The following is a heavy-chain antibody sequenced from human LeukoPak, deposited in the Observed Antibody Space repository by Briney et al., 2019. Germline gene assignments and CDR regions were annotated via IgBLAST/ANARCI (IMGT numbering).Heavy chain of an antibody. CDR2: INHSGST. V-gene: IGHV4-34*01. Sequence: PSETLSLTCAVYGGSFSGYYWSWIRQPPGKGLEWIGEINHSGSTNYNPSLKSRVAISVDTSKNQFSLKLSSVTAADTAVYYCAREAYYYDSSGYYSMLYYYYMDVWGKGTTVTVSS. CDR1: GGSFSGYY. CDR3: AREAYYYDSSGYYSMLYYYYMDV. J-gene: IGHJ6*03. D-gene: IGHD3-22*01.